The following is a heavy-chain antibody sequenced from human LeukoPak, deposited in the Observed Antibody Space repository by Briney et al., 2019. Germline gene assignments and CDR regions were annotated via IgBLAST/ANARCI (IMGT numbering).Heavy chain of an antibody. V-gene: IGHV3-53*01. CDR2: LYSAGAT. D-gene: IGHD3-16*01. J-gene: IGHJ4*02. CDR1: GFIVSNNY. Sequence: PGGSLRLSCAASGFIVSNNYMSWVRQAPGKGLEWVSILYSAGATYYADSVRGRFTIARDTSRNTVFLQMKSLRAEDTAVYYCASGGLGARKYYSDPFHYWGQGTLVTVSS. CDR3: ASGGLGARKYYSDPFHY.